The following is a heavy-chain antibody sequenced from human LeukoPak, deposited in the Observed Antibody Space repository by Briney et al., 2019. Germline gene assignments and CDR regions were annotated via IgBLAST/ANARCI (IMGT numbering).Heavy chain of an antibody. Sequence: SETLSFTCAVYGGSFSGYYWSWIRQPPGKGLEWIGEINHSGSTNYNPSLKSRVTISVDTSKNQFSLKLSSVTAADTAVYYCARGTETRGYFDYWGQGTLVTVSS. J-gene: IGHJ4*02. CDR3: ARGTETRGYFDY. V-gene: IGHV4-34*01. CDR1: GGSFSGYY. D-gene: IGHD4-17*01. CDR2: INHSGST.